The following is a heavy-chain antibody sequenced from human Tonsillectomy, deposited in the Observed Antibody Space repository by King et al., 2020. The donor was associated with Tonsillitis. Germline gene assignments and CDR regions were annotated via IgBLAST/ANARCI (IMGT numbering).Heavy chain of an antibody. J-gene: IGHJ1*01. CDR1: GFPVSSNY. CDR2: LFSEDTT. Sequence: VQLVESGGGLIQPGGSLRLSCAASGFPVSSNYMSWVRQAPGKGLEWCALLFSEDTTYYAHSVRGRFTISRDNSNNTLYLQMNSLRAEDTAVYYCARGTRPGYFQHWGQGTLVTVSS. V-gene: IGHV3-53*01. CDR3: ARGTRPGYFQH.